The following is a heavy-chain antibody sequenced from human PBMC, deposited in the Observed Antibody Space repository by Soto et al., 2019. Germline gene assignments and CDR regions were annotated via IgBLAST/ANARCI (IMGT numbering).Heavy chain of an antibody. V-gene: IGHV3-23*01. J-gene: IGHJ6*02. CDR1: GFTFSSYA. CDR3: AKDYYDFWSGYYKPYYYYGMDV. CDR2: ISGSGGST. Sequence: SLRLSCAASGFTFSSYAMSWVRQAPGKGLEWVSAISGSGGSTYYADSVKGRFTISRDNSKNTLYLQMNSLRAEDTAVYYCAKDYYDFWSGYYKPYYYYGMDVWGQGTTVTVSS. D-gene: IGHD3-3*01.